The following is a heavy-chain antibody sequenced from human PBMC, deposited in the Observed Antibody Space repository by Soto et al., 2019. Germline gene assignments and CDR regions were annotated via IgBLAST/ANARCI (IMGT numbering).Heavy chain of an antibody. V-gene: IGHV3-7*05. CDR2: IRKDGSRR. CDR3: ARDLSPRTSGLYFDAFDI. J-gene: IGHJ3*02. D-gene: IGHD2-8*01. CDR1: EFAFSSYW. Sequence: EVQLVESGGGLVQPGGSLTLSCAASEFAFSSYWMTWGRQAPGKGLECVANIRKDGSRRSYLDSGRGRFTISRDTSKNSLYLQMNSLRADATALYFCARDLSPRTSGLYFDAFDIWGKGTMVTVSS.